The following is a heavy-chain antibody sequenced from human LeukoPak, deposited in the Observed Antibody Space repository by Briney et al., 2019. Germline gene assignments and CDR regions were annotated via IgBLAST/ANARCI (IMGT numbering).Heavy chain of an antibody. V-gene: IGHV4-34*01. J-gene: IGHJ4*02. D-gene: IGHD6-6*01. CDR3: ARAGRSRASYLNYSRSPPDY. CDR1: GGSFSGYY. Sequence: SETLSLTCAVYGGSFSGYYWSWLRQPPGKGLEWIGEINHSGSTNYNPSLKGRVTISVDTSKNQFSLKLSSVTAADTAVYYCARAGRSRASYLNYSRSPPDYWGQGTLVTVSS. CDR2: INHSGST.